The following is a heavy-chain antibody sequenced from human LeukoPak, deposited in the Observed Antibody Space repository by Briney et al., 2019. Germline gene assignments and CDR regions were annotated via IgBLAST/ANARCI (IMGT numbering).Heavy chain of an antibody. CDR2: INPSGGST. CDR3: ARDGFLEWLLFPYYYYGMDV. D-gene: IGHD3-3*01. Sequence: GASVKVSCTASGYTFTSYYMHWVRQAPGQGLEWMGIINPSGGSTSYAQKFQGRVTMTRDTSTSTVYMELSSLRSEDTAVYYCARDGFLEWLLFPYYYYGMDVWGQGTTVTVSS. V-gene: IGHV1-46*01. J-gene: IGHJ6*02. CDR1: GYTFTSYY.